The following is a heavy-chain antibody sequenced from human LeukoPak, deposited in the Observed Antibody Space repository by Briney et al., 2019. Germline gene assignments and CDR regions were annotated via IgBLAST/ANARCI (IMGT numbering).Heavy chain of an antibody. CDR3: AKPHFDY. CDR2: IRLDGSNK. V-gene: IGHV3-30*02. CDR1: GGTFSSYG. J-gene: IGHJ4*02. Sequence: SCKASGGTFSSYGMHWVRQAPGKGLEWVAFIRLDGSNKYYADSVRGRFTISRDNSKNTLYLQMNSLRAEDTALYYCAKPHFDYWGQGTLVTVSS.